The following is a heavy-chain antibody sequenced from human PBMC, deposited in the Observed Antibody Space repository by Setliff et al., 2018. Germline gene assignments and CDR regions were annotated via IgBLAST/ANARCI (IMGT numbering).Heavy chain of an antibody. Sequence: SETLSLTCTVSGDSISSGSYYWTWIRQPAGKGLEWIGHFHTGGSTNYNRSLRSRVSIPVDTSKNQFSLKLSSVTAADMAMYYCARGLSYYDSSGSLLAPYAFDIWGQGTMVTVSS. D-gene: IGHD3-22*01. CDR1: GDSISSGSYY. J-gene: IGHJ3*02. V-gene: IGHV4-61*09. CDR2: FHTGGST. CDR3: ARGLSYYDSSGSLLAPYAFDI.